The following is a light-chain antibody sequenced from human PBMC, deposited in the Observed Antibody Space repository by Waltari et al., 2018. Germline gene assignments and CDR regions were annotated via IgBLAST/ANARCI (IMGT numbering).Light chain of an antibody. CDR2: KAS. Sequence: DIQLTQSPSTMSASVGDRVTITCRASQDIGTWLAWYHQKPGKAPKLLLYKASRLQSGVPSRFSGRGSGTEFTLTISSLQPEDFATFYCQQFDTYPWTFGQGTKVDIK. J-gene: IGKJ1*01. CDR3: QQFDTYPWT. V-gene: IGKV1-5*03. CDR1: QDIGTW.